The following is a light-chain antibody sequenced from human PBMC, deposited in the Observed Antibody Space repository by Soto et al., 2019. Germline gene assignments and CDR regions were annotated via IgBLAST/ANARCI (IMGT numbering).Light chain of an antibody. CDR1: QSVSSN. Sequence: EIVMTQSPATLSVSPGERATLSCRASQSVSSNLAWYQQKPGQAPRLLIYGASTRATGIPARFSGSGSGRAFTLTISSLQSEDFAVYYCQQYNNWPPWTFGQGTKLEIK. V-gene: IGKV3-15*01. J-gene: IGKJ2*02. CDR2: GAS. CDR3: QQYNNWPPWT.